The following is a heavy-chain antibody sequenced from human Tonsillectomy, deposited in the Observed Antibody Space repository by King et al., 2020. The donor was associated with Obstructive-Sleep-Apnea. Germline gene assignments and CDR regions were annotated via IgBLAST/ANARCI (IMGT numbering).Heavy chain of an antibody. CDR3: AGVNFDFWTGFGFYFDY. D-gene: IGHD3/OR15-3a*01. CDR2: IFYGGTT. CDR1: GGSVSNNNYY. V-gene: IGHV4-39*07. J-gene: IGHJ4*02. Sequence: VQLQESGPGLVKPSETLSLTCTVSGGSVSNNNYYWGWIRQPPGKGLEWIGSIFYGGTTYYNPSLKSRVTMSVDTSKNQFSLKLTSVTAADTAVYSCAGVNFDFWTGFGFYFDYWGQGTLVTVSS.